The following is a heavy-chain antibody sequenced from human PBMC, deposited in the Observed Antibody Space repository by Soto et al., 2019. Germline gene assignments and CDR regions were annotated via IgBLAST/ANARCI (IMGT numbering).Heavy chain of an antibody. CDR2: INPKSGDT. Sequence: QVQLVQSGAEVKKPGASVKVSCEASEYTFIGFHLLWVRQAPGQGLEWMGWINPKSGDTKYAQKFQGRVTLTRDTSISTGYMELSRLESNDTAVYYCAKGLWTVGHCTGGSCYDGMDVWGQGTTVTDSS. J-gene: IGHJ6*02. V-gene: IGHV1-2*02. D-gene: IGHD2-15*01. CDR1: EYTFIGFH. CDR3: AKGLWTVGHCTGGSCYDGMDV.